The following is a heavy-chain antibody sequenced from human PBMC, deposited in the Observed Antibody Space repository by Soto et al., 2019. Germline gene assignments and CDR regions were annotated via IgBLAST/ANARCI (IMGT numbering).Heavy chain of an antibody. J-gene: IGHJ6*02. D-gene: IGHD3-9*01. CDR2: IIPIFGTA. V-gene: IGHV1-69*13. CDR3: ARDTPPLTGYSAHYYYYGMDV. Sequence: SLKVSCKASGGTFSSYSISCVRQSPLRLLEWMGVIIPIFGTANYAQKFQGRVTITADESTSTAYMELSSLRSEDTAVYYRARDTPPLTGYSAHYYYYGMDVWGQGTTVTVSS. CDR1: GGTFSSYS.